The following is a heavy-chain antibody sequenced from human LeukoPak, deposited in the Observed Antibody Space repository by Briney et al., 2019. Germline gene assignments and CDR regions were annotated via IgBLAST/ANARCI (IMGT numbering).Heavy chain of an antibody. J-gene: IGHJ4*02. D-gene: IGHD3-9*01. V-gene: IGHV3-23*01. Sequence: GGSLRLSCAASGFTFSSYAMSWVRQAPGKGLEWVSAISGSGGSTYYADSVKGRFTISGDNSKNTLYLQMNSLRAEDTAVYYCATKVGGYDILTGYYIFDYWGQGTLVTVSS. CDR1: GFTFSSYA. CDR2: ISGSGGST. CDR3: ATKVGGYDILTGYYIFDY.